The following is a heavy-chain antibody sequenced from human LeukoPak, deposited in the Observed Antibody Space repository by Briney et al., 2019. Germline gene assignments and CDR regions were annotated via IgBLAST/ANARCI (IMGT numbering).Heavy chain of an antibody. CDR2: INPYNGKT. V-gene: IGHV1-18*01. CDR1: GYTLDRFG. CDR3: ARDTPQHLKRFDY. J-gene: IGHJ4*02. Sequence: ASVKVSCKASGYTLDRFGISLVRQAPGQGLEWLGWINPYNGKTIFGEKFQGRVTMTTDTSTSTVYMELTSLRSDDTAVYFCARDTPQHLKRFDYWGQGTLVTVSS.